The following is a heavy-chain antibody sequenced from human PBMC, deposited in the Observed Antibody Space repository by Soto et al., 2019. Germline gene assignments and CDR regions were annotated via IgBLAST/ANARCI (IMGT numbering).Heavy chain of an antibody. CDR1: GFTFSSFT. D-gene: IGHD6-25*01. Sequence: LRLSCAASGFTFSSFTMHWVRQAPGKGLAWVAAISNDGINDYYADSVMGRFTISRDNSKNTLYLQMSSLSEEDTAVYYCVRRGYSWQFCCYWGQRTRVTVSS. J-gene: IGHJ4*02. CDR3: VRRGYSWQFCCY. V-gene: IGHV3-30-3*01. CDR2: ISNDGIND.